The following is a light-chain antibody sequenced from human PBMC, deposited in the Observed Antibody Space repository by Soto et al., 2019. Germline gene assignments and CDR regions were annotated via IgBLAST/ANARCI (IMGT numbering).Light chain of an antibody. CDR2: QDS. V-gene: IGLV3-1*01. CDR1: KLGDKY. CDR3: QAWDSSRVV. Sequence: SYELPQPPSVSVSPGQTASITCSGAKLGDKYACWYQQKPGQSPVLVIYQDSKRPSGIPERFSGSNSGNTATLTISGTQAMDEADYYCQAWDSSRVVFGGGTKLTVL. J-gene: IGLJ2*01.